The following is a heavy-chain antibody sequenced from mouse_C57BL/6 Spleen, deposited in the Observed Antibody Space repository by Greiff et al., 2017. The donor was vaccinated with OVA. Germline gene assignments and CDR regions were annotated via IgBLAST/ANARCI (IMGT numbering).Heavy chain of an antibody. CDR2: IHPNSGST. D-gene: IGHD4-1*01. CDR1: GYTFTSYW. Sequence: QVQLQQPGAELVQPGASVKLSCKASGYTFTSYWLHWVKQRPGQGLEWIGMIHPNSGSTNYHEKFKSQATLTVDKSSSTAYMQLSSLTSEDAAVYDCARDWDWYFDVWGTGTTVTVSS. CDR3: ARDWDWYFDV. V-gene: IGHV1-64*01. J-gene: IGHJ1*03.